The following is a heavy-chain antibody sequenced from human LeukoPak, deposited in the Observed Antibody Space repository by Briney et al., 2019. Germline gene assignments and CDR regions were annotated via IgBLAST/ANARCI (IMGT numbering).Heavy chain of an antibody. CDR2: IRYIGSYK. J-gene: IGHJ4*02. D-gene: IGHD3-10*01. V-gene: IGHV3-30*02. CDR1: GFSFSNYG. CDR3: AKDGGGTIIQGVDKYCFDY. Sequence: GGSLRLSCAASGFSFSNYGVHWVRQSPGKGLQWVAFIRYIGSYKYYADSVKGRFTISGDNSKNTVFLQMDSLRPEDTAVYYWAKDGGGTIIQGVDKYCFDYWGQGALVTVSS.